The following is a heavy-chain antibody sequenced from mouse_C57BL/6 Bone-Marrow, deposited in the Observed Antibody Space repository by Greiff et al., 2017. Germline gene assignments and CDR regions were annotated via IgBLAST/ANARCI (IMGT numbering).Heavy chain of an antibody. CDR2: INPYNGGT. J-gene: IGHJ1*03. Sequence: EVQLQQSGPVLVKPGASVKMSCKASGYTFTDYYMNWVKQSHGKSLEWIGVINPYNGGTSYNQKFKGKATLTVDKSYSTAYMERNSLTSEDSAVFYCAQRGAFDVWGTGTTITVSS. V-gene: IGHV1-19*01. CDR3: AQRGAFDV. CDR1: GYTFTDYY.